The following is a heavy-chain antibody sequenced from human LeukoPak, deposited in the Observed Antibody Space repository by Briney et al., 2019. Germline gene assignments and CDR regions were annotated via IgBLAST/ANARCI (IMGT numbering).Heavy chain of an antibody. J-gene: IGHJ4*02. D-gene: IGHD5-18*01. Sequence: GGSLRLSCAASGFTFSSDSMSWVRQAPGKGLEWVSSISGSGGSTYDADSVKGRFTISRDNSKNTLYLQMNSLRAEDTAVYYCANRESTGILDCWGQGTLVTVSS. CDR2: ISGSGGST. CDR1: GFTFSSDS. V-gene: IGHV3-23*01. CDR3: ANRESTGILDC.